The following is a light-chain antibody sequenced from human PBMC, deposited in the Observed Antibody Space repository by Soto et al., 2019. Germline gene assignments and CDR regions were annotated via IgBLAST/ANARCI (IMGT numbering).Light chain of an antibody. Sequence: DIHLTQSPSSLSASVGDRVTITCRASESVGASLAWYQQKPGKAPKLLIHGASTAVSDVPIRFSGSGSGTEFTLTISSLQPGDVGTYFCQQYNEYSTFGQGTRLEI. CDR2: GAS. V-gene: IGKV1-5*01. CDR3: QQYNEYST. J-gene: IGKJ2*01. CDR1: ESVGAS.